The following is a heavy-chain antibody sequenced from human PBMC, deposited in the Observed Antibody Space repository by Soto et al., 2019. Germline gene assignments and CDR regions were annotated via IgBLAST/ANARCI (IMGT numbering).Heavy chain of an antibody. V-gene: IGHV3-48*02. CDR1: GFTFSSYS. J-gene: IGHJ6*02. Sequence: GGSLRLSCAASGFTFSSYSMNWVRQAPGKGLEWVSYISSSSSTIYYADSVKGRFTISRDNAKNSLYLQMNSLRDEDTAVYYCARLHDYDFWSGYLRYYYGMDVWGQGTTVTVSS. D-gene: IGHD3-3*01. CDR3: ARLHDYDFWSGYLRYYYGMDV. CDR2: ISSSSSTI.